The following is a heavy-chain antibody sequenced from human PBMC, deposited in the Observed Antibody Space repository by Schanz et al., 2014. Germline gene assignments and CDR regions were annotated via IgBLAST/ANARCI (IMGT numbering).Heavy chain of an antibody. CDR2: ISSNGGST. CDR1: GFTFNGYS. V-gene: IGHV3-64*01. D-gene: IGHD2-15*01. CDR3: ARSSWRKSPGGMEV. J-gene: IGHJ6*02. Sequence: EELLVESGGGWVQPGGSVRLSCAGSGFTFNGYSMHWVRQAPGKGLEYVSVISSNGGSTYYANSVKGRFTISRDNSTNPLYLQMDSLRADDMAVYYCARSSWRKSPGGMEVWGQGTTVIVSS.